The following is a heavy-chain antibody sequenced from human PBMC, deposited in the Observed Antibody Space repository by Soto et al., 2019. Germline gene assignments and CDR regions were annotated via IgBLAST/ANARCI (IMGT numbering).Heavy chain of an antibody. V-gene: IGHV3-21*01. J-gene: IGHJ6*02. D-gene: IGHD6-13*01. Sequence: GGSLRLSCAASGFTFSSYSMNWVRQAPGKGLEWVSSISSSSSYIYYADSVKGRFTISRDNAKNSLYLQMNSLRAEDTAVYYCAREWQPLVPIRFGYGMDVWGQGTTVTVSS. CDR3: AREWQPLVPIRFGYGMDV. CDR1: GFTFSSYS. CDR2: ISSSSSYI.